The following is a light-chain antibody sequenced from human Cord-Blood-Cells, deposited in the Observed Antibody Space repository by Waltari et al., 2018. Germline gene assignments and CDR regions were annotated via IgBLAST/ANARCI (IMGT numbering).Light chain of an antibody. J-gene: IGKJ4*01. CDR1: QSLVHSDGNTY. V-gene: IGKV2-30*02. CDR2: KVS. Sequence: DVVMTQSPLSLPVTLGQPASISCRSSQSLVHSDGNTYLNWFQQRPGQSPRRLIYKVSNRDSGIPDRFSGSGSGSDFTLKISRVEAEDVGVYYCMQGTHWLPTFGGGTKVEIK. CDR3: MQGTHWLPT.